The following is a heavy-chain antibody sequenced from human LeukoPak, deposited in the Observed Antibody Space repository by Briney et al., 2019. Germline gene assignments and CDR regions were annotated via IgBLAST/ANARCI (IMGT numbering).Heavy chain of an antibody. J-gene: IGHJ4*02. CDR3: AKLKGVDYDFWSGLIGY. V-gene: IGHV3-23*01. D-gene: IGHD3-3*01. Sequence: PGGSLRLSCAASGFTFRSYAMSWVRQAPGKGLEWVSGISGSGGSTYYADSVKGRFTTSRDNSKNTLYLQMNSLRAEDTAVYYCAKLKGVDYDFWSGLIGYWGQGTLVTVSS. CDR2: ISGSGGST. CDR1: GFTFRSYA.